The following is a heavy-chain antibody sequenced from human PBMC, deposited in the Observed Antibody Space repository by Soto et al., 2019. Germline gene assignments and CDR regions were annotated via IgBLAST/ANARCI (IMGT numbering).Heavy chain of an antibody. J-gene: IGHJ4*02. Sequence: QVQLVQSGAEVKKPGASVKVSCKASGYTFTSYAMHWVRQAPGQRLEWMGWINAGNGNTKYSQKFQGRVTITRDTSANTAYMELSSLRSEDTAVYYCARAQGGYSGSYRFDYWGQGILVTISS. CDR2: INAGNGNT. V-gene: IGHV1-3*01. CDR3: ARAQGGYSGSYRFDY. D-gene: IGHD1-26*01. CDR1: GYTFTSYA.